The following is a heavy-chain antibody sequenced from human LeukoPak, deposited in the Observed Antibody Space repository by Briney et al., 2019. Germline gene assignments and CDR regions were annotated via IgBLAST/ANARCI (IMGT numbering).Heavy chain of an antibody. Sequence: SETLSLTCAVYGGSFSGYYWSWIRQPPGKGLEWIGEINHSGSTNYNPSPKSRVTISVDTSKSQFSLKLSSVTAADTAVYYCARERRPTYYDFWSGYYIWGQGTLVTVSS. J-gene: IGHJ4*02. D-gene: IGHD3-3*01. CDR3: ARERRPTYYDFWSGYYI. V-gene: IGHV4-34*01. CDR2: INHSGST. CDR1: GGSFSGYY.